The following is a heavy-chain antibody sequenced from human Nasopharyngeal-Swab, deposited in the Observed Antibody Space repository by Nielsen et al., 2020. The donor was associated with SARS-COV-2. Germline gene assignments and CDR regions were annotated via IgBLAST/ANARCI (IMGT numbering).Heavy chain of an antibody. D-gene: IGHD3-16*02. J-gene: IGHJ6*03. Sequence: SGTLSLTCAVYGGSFSGYYWSWIRQPPGKGLEWIGEINHSGSTNYNPSLKSRVTISVDTSKNQFSLKLSSVTAADTAVYYCARGLVNDYVWGSYRPGYYYYYMDVWGKGTTVTVSS. CDR1: GGSFSGYY. CDR2: INHSGST. V-gene: IGHV4-34*01. CDR3: ARGLVNDYVWGSYRPGYYYYYMDV.